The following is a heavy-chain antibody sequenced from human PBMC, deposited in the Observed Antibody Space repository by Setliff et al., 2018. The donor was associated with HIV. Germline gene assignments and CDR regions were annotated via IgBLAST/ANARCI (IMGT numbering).Heavy chain of an antibody. CDR3: AIELGSFPYYMDV. CDR1: GGSITSITYY. D-gene: IGHD3-10*01. V-gene: IGHV4-39*02. J-gene: IGHJ6*03. CDR2: IFYSGST. Sequence: SETLSLTCTVSGGSITSITYYWGWIRQPPGKGLQWIGTIFYSGSTYYNTSLQNRLTISVDTSKNQFSLKLSSVTAADTAIYYCAIELGSFPYYMDVWGKGTTVTVSS.